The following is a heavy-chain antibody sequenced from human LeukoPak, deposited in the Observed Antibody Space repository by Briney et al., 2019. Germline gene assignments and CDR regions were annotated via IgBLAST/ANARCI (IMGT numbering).Heavy chain of an antibody. CDR3: ARVRNGGNSGFIYYGMDV. Sequence: GGSLRLSRAASGFTFNNAWMSWVRQAPGKGLEWVGRIKSKTHGGTTDYAAPVKGRFTISRDDSKYTLYLQMNSLRAEDTAVYYCARVRNGGNSGFIYYGMDVWGQGTTVTVSS. CDR2: IKSKTHGGTT. J-gene: IGHJ6*02. CDR1: GFTFNNAW. D-gene: IGHD4-23*01. V-gene: IGHV3-15*01.